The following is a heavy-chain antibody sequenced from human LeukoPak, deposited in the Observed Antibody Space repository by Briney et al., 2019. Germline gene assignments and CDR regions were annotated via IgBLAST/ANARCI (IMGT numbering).Heavy chain of an antibody. D-gene: IGHD6-19*01. Sequence: PSETLSLTSRVSGGSISSYYWSWIRQPPGKGLEWIAYIYYSGSINYNPSLKSRVTMPVDTPKNQFSLKLSSVTAADTAVYYCARGRCSHDSGYWYFYLWGRGTLVTVSS. V-gene: IGHV4-59*01. CDR1: GGSISSYY. J-gene: IGHJ2*01. CDR2: IYYSGSI. CDR3: ARGRCSHDSGYWYFYL.